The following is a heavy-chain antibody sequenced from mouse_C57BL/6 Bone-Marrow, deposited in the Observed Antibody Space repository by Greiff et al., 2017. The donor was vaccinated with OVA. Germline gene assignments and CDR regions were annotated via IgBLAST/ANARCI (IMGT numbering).Heavy chain of an antibody. CDR2: IWSGGST. J-gene: IGHJ4*01. CDR1: GFSLTSYG. Sequence: QVQLQQSGPGLVQPSQSLSITCTVSGFSLTSYGVHWVRQSPGKGLEWLGVIWSGGSTDYNAAFMSRLSINKDNSKSQVFFKMNSLQADDTAIYYCAKKGNWSYAMDYWGQGTSVTVSS. CDR3: AKKGNWSYAMDY. D-gene: IGHD2-1*01. V-gene: IGHV2-5*01.